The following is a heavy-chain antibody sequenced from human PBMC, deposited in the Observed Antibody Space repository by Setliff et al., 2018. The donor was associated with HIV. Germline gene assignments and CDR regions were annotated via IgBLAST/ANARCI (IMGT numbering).Heavy chain of an antibody. D-gene: IGHD3-22*01. CDR3: ATDPPDFYDGSGYSFDS. Sequence: GESLKISCAASGIIFNTYVMTWVRQAPGKGLEWVSSISDSGDTTSYADSVKGRFTISRDNSKNTLYLQMNSLRAEDTAVYYCATDPPDFYDGSGYSFDSWGQGTLVTVSS. J-gene: IGHJ4*02. V-gene: IGHV3-23*01. CDR2: ISDSGDTT. CDR1: GIIFNTYV.